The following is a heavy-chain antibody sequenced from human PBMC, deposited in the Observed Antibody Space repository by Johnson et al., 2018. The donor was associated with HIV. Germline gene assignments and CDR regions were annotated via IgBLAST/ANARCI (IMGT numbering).Heavy chain of an antibody. CDR3: ARASNSGYDQAFDI. Sequence: VQLVESGGGLVQPWGSLRLSCAASGFTVSSNYMSWVRQGPGKGLEWVSVINSGGDTYYADSVKGRCTISRDNSKNTLYLQMNSLRAEDTAVYYCARASNSGYDQAFDIWGQGTMVTVSS. V-gene: IGHV3-66*01. D-gene: IGHD5-12*01. CDR2: INSGGDT. CDR1: GFTVSSNY. J-gene: IGHJ3*02.